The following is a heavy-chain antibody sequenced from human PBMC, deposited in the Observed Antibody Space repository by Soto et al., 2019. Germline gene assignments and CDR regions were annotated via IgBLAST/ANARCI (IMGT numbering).Heavy chain of an antibody. Sequence: GGPLRLSCAASGFTLSSYWIHWVRQAPGKGLVWVSHISSDGSSTYYADSVKGRFTISRDNAKNTLYLQMNSLRAEDTAVYYCARRPHGFDIWGQGTMVTVSS. V-gene: IGHV3-74*01. J-gene: IGHJ3*02. CDR1: GFTLSSYW. CDR2: ISSDGSST. CDR3: ARRPHGFDI.